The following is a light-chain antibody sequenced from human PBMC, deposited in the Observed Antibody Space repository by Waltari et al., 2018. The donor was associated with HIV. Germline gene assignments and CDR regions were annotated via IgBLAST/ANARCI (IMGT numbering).Light chain of an antibody. CDR1: KTVINNY. V-gene: IGKV3-20*01. CDR3: HHYINSRLS. CDR2: GAS. Sequence: EDVLTQSPGPLAVSPGAIATPSCRANKTVINNYLAGYQQRPGQPPRVLIYGASIRAAGIPDRFSGDESGTEFTLTISRVRPEDFAFYYFHHYINSRLSSGPGTKVDIK. J-gene: IGKJ3*01.